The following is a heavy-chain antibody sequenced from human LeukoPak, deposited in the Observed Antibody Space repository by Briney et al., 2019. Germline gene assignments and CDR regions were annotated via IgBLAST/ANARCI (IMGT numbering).Heavy chain of an antibody. J-gene: IGHJ4*02. D-gene: IGHD3-10*01. Sequence: SETLSLTCTVSGVSISSYYWSWIRQPAGKGLEWIGRIHISGSTNYNPSLKSRVTMSVDTSKNQFSLRLSSVTAADTAVYYCARDVYYYGSGTYFFDYWGQGTLVTVSS. CDR2: IHISGST. CDR1: GVSISSYY. CDR3: ARDVYYYGSGTYFFDY. V-gene: IGHV4-4*07.